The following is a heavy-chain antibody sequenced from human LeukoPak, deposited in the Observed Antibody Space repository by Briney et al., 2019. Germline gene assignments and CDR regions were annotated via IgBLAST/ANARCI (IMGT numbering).Heavy chain of an antibody. J-gene: IGHJ5*02. V-gene: IGHV1-69*13. CDR2: IIPTFGTA. D-gene: IGHD5-24*01. Sequence: ASVKVSCKASGYTFTSYAISWVRQAPGQGLEWMGGIIPTFGTANYAQKFQGRVTITADESTSTAYMELSSLRSEDTAVYYCARDNSVRDEAWWFNPWGQGTLVTVSS. CDR1: GYTFTSYA. CDR3: ARDNSVRDEAWWFNP.